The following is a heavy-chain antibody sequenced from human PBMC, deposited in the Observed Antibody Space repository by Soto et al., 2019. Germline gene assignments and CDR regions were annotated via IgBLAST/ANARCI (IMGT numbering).Heavy chain of an antibody. CDR1: GFTFSSYG. V-gene: IGHV3-33*01. CDR3: ARGPHYYDSRGRGGMDV. Sequence: VGSLRLSCAASGFTFSSYGMHWVRQAPGKGLEWVAVIWYDGSNKYYADSVKGRFTISRDNSKNTLYLQMNSLRAEDTAVYYCARGPHYYDSRGRGGMDVWGQGTTVTVSS. CDR2: IWYDGSNK. J-gene: IGHJ6*02. D-gene: IGHD3-22*01.